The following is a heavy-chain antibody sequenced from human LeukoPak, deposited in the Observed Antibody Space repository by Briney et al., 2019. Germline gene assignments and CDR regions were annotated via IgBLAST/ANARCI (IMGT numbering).Heavy chain of an antibody. CDR2: IYYSGAT. V-gene: IGHV4-59*08. Sequence: SETLSLSCTVSGGSISSYYWTWIRQPPGKGLEWIGFIYYSGATNYNPSLKSRVTISVDTSRNQFSLKLTSVTAADTAVYYCARQEISGASWYFHLWGRGTLVTVSS. D-gene: IGHD5-12*01. CDR1: GGSISSYY. CDR3: ARQEISGASWYFHL. J-gene: IGHJ2*01.